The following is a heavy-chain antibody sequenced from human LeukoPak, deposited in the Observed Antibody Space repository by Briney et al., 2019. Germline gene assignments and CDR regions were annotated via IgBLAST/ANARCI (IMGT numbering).Heavy chain of an antibody. CDR1: GGTFSSYA. V-gene: IGHV1-69*06. D-gene: IGHD2-8*01. J-gene: IGHJ4*02. CDR2: IIPIFGTA. Sequence: WASVKVSCKASGGTFSSYAISWVRQAPGQGLEWMGGIIPIFGTANYAQKFQGRVTITADKSTSTAYMELSSLRSEDTAVYYCARGPTNGQAFDYWGQGTLVSVSS. CDR3: ARGPTNGQAFDY.